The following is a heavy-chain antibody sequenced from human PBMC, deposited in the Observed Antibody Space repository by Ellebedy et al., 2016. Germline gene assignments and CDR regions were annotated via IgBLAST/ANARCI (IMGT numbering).Heavy chain of an antibody. CDR2: IYSGGST. V-gene: IGHV3-53*01. J-gene: IGHJ4*02. D-gene: IGHD6-19*01. CDR3: ARVEGASGWYDFDY. Sequence: GESLKISCAASGFTVSSNHMSWVRQAPGKGLEWVSVIYSGGSTYYADSVKGRFTISRDNSKNTLYLQMNSLRAEDTAVYYCARVEGASGWYDFDYWGQGTLVTVSS. CDR1: GFTVSSNH.